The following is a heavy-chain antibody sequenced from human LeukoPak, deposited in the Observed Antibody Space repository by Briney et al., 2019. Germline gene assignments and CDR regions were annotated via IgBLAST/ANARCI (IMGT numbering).Heavy chain of an antibody. CDR2: IYYSGST. Sequence: SGTLSLTCGVSGGSISNTNWWSWVRQPPGQGLEWIGSIYYSGSTYYNPSLKSRVTISVDTSKNQFSLKLSSVTAADTAVYYCASDDYGDYNFGYWGQGTLVTVSS. CDR1: GGSISNTNW. D-gene: IGHD4-17*01. CDR3: ASDDYGDYNFGY. V-gene: IGHV4-4*02. J-gene: IGHJ4*02.